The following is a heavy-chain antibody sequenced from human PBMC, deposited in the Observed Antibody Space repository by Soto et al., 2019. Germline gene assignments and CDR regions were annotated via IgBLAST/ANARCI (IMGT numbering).Heavy chain of an antibody. J-gene: IGHJ4*02. Sequence: PGGSLRLSCAASGFTFDDYGMSWVRQAPVKGLEWVSGINWNGGSTGYADSVKGRFTIFRDNAKNSLYLQMNSLRADDTALYHCARVQYYGSSGSAPYFHYWGQGTLVTVSS. CDR3: ARVQYYGSSGSAPYFHY. CDR1: GFTFDDYG. CDR2: INWNGGST. D-gene: IGHD3-22*01. V-gene: IGHV3-20*01.